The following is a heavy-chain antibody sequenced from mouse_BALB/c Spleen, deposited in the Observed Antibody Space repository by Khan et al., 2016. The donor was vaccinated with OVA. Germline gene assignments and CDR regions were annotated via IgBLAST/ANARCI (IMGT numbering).Heavy chain of an antibody. CDR3: ARSIMAN. J-gene: IGHJ2*01. Sequence: EVKLLESGPGLVKPSQSLSLTCTVTGYSITSDYAWNWIRQFPGNKLEWMGYISYSGSTSYNPSLKSRISITRGTSKNQFFLQLNSVTTEDTATYYCARSIMANWGQGTTLTVSS. CDR2: ISYSGST. CDR1: GYSITSDYA. V-gene: IGHV3-2*02.